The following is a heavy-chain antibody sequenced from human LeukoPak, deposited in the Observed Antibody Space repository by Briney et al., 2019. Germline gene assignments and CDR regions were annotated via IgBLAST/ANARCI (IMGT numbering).Heavy chain of an antibody. D-gene: IGHD2-8*02. J-gene: IGHJ5*02. V-gene: IGHV3-43*01. Sequence: GGSLRLSCAASGFSFNEFTMHWLRQAPGKGLEWVALLGYYGDPTFYADSVKGRFTVSRDNSKNSLFLQMNSLKTDDTAFYYCAKDGHYCTATACFSSWFDPWGQGTLVTVSS. CDR1: GFSFNEFT. CDR2: LGYYGDPT. CDR3: AKDGHYCTATACFSSWFDP.